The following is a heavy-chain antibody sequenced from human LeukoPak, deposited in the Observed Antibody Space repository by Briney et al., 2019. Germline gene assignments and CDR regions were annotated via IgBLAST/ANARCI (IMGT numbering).Heavy chain of an antibody. V-gene: IGHV3-53*01. D-gene: IGHD1-26*01. Sequence: GGSLSLSCAASGFIVSNNYMSWVRQAPGKGLEWVSIIYSAGNTYYLDSVKGRFTISRDNSKNTLYLQMNSLRVEDTAVYYCARTIVGSSYDAFDIWGQGTMVIVS. CDR2: IYSAGNT. CDR3: ARTIVGSSYDAFDI. CDR1: GFIVSNNY. J-gene: IGHJ3*02.